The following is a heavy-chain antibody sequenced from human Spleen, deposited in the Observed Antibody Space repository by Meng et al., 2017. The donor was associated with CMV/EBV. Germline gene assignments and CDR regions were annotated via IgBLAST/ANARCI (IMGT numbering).Heavy chain of an antibody. V-gene: IGHV4-39*07. CDR2: IYYSGST. D-gene: IGHD3-10*01. Sequence: LQQWGAGLLKPSETLSLTCTVSGGSISSSSYYWGWIRQPPGKGLEWIGSIYYSGSTYYNPSLKSRVTISVDTSKNQFSLKLSSVTAADTAVYYCARVLGITMVRGGQDYFDYWGQGTLVTVSS. CDR1: GGSISSSSYY. CDR3: ARVLGITMVRGGQDYFDY. J-gene: IGHJ4*02.